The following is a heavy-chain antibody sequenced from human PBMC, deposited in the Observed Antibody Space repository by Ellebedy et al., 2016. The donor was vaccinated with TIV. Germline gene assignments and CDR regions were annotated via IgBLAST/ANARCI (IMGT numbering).Heavy chain of an antibody. D-gene: IGHD2-15*01. J-gene: IGHJ6*02. CDR2: ISGSSLSI. V-gene: IGHV3-48*02. Sequence: GGSLRLXXAASGFTFNSYSMNWVRQAPGKGLEWVSYISGSSLSIYYADSVKGRFTISRDNAKNSLYLQMHSLRDEDTAVYYCARCRAAAYYYGLDVWGQGTTVTVSS. CDR1: GFTFNSYS. CDR3: ARCRAAAYYYGLDV.